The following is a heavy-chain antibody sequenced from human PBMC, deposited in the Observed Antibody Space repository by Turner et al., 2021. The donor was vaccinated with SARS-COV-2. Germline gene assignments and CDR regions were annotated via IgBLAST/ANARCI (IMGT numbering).Heavy chain of an antibody. CDR1: GGPISSSSYF. CDR2: IYYSGTT. D-gene: IGHD3-10*01. CDR3: ARQAAGQGLDY. J-gene: IGHJ4*02. Sequence: QVPLQESGPGLVKPSETLSLTCTVSGGPISSSSYFWGWIRQPPTKELEWVGSIYYSGTTYYNPSLKSRVSLSIEPAKNQFSMKLTSVTAADTALYYCARQAAGQGLDYWGRGILVTVSS. V-gene: IGHV4-39*01.